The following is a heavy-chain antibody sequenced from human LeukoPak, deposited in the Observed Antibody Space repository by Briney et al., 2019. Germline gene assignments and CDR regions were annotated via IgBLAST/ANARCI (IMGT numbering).Heavy chain of an antibody. CDR1: GGSISSGGYY. Sequence: SQTLSLTCTVSGGSISSGGYYWSWIRQHPGKGLEWIGYIYYSGSTYYNPSLKSRVTISVDTSKNQFSLKLSSVTAADTAVYYCASSNTVTTRRSYGMDVWGQGTTVTVSS. CDR2: IYYSGST. V-gene: IGHV4-31*03. J-gene: IGHJ6*02. D-gene: IGHD4-17*01. CDR3: ASSNTVTTRRSYGMDV.